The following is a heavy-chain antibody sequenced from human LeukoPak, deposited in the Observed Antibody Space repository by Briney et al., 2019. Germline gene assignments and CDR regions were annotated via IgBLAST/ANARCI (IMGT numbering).Heavy chain of an antibody. CDR2: IRSSSSTI. CDR3: ARAEITISYYYYMDV. J-gene: IGHJ6*03. CDR1: GFTFNTYS. Sequence: GGSLRLSCAASGFTFNTYSLNWVRQAPGEGLEWVSYIRSSSSTIYYADSVKGRFTISRDNAKNSLYLQMNSLRAEDTAVYYCARAEITISYYYYMDVWGKGTPVTVSS. V-gene: IGHV3-48*01. D-gene: IGHD5-24*01.